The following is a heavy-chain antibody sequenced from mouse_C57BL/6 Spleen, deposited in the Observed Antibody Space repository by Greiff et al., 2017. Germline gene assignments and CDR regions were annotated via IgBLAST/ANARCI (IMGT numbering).Heavy chain of an antibody. J-gene: IGHJ3*01. CDR3: ARNDYDVWCAY. CDR1: GYTFTSYN. CDR2: IYPGNGDT. V-gene: IGHV1-12*01. Sequence: QVQLKQSGAELVRPGASVKMSCKASGYTFTSYNMHWVQQTPRQGLEWIGSIYPGNGDTSYNQKFKGKGTLTVDKSSSTAYMQLSSLTSEDSAVYFCARNDYDVWCAYWGQGTLVTVSA. D-gene: IGHD2-4*01.